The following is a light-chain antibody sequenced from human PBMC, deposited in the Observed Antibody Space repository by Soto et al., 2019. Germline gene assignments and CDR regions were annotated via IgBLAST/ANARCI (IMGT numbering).Light chain of an antibody. J-gene: IGLJ1*01. Sequence: QSVLTQPASVSGSPGQSITISCTGTSSDVGGYNYVSWYQHHPGKAPKLMIFDVSNRPSGVSNRFSGSKSGNTASLTISGLQPEDEPDYYCSSYTTSNTRQIVFGTGTKVT. CDR2: DVS. V-gene: IGLV2-14*03. CDR1: SSDVGGYNY. CDR3: SSYTTSNTRQIV.